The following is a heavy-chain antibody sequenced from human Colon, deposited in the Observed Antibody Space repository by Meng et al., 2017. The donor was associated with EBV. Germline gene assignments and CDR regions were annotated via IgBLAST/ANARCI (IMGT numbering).Heavy chain of an antibody. J-gene: IGHJ4*02. D-gene: IGHD6-19*01. CDR2: IWSDRNNK. V-gene: IGHV3-33*01. CDR1: GFTFSSYA. Sequence: QVQLVESGXGVVQPXRSLRLSCAASGFTFSSYAMHWVRQAPGKGLEWVAVIWSDRNNKFYSDSVKGRFTVSRDNSKNTLYLQMNSLRADDTAVYYCASSIAVAGIFDYWGQGTLVTVSS. CDR3: ASSIAVAGIFDY.